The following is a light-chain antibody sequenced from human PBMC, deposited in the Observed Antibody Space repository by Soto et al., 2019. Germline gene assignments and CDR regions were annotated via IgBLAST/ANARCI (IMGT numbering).Light chain of an antibody. CDR1: RSIGSY. CDR2: AAS. V-gene: IGKV1-39*01. Sequence: DIQMTRSPSSLFASVGERFPITCRASRSIGSYLNWYQQKPGKAPKLLIYAASSLQSGVPSRFSGSGSGTDFTLTISSLQPEDFATYYCQQSYSTPRITFGPGTKVDIK. CDR3: QQSYSTPRIT. J-gene: IGKJ3*01.